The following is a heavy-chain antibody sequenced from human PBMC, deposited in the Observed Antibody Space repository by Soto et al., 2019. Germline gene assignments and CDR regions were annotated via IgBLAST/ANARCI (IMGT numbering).Heavy chain of an antibody. Sequence: GGSLRLSCAASGFTFSSYGMHWVRQAPGKGLEWVAVISYDGSNKYYADSVKGRFTISRDNSKNTLYLQMNSLRAEDTAVYYCAKDLGKYYGSGSYHGPQRYYYYGMDVWGQGTTVTVSS. CDR2: ISYDGSNK. CDR1: GFTFSSYG. D-gene: IGHD3-10*01. CDR3: AKDLGKYYGSGSYHGPQRYYYYGMDV. V-gene: IGHV3-30*18. J-gene: IGHJ6*02.